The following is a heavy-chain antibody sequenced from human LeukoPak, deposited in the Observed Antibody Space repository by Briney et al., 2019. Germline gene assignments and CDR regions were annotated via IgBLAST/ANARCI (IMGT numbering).Heavy chain of an antibody. V-gene: IGHV5-51*01. J-gene: IGHJ6*02. CDR3: ARVYYSDYGMDV. CDR2: IYPGDSET. Sequence: GESLKISCKGSGYIFSKQWIAWVRQTPGKGLEWMGLIYPGDSETKYSPSVQGLVTISVDRSINTAYAQWSSLKASDSGIYYCARVYYSDYGMDVWGQGTTVTVSS. CDR1: GYIFSKQW. D-gene: IGHD1-26*01.